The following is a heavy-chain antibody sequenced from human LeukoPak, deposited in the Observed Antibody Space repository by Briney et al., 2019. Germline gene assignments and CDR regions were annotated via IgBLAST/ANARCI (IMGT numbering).Heavy chain of an antibody. CDR2: ISWNSGTI. D-gene: IGHD3-22*01. CDR1: GFSFDNNA. V-gene: IGHV3-9*01. J-gene: IGHJ1*01. Sequence: GRSLRLSCAASGFSFDNNAMHWVRQVPGKGLEWVSGISWNSGTIGYADSVKGRFTISRDNAKNSLYLQMNSLRAEDTALYYCAKADTSGYSFFQYWGQGTLVTVSS. CDR3: AKADTSGYSFFQY.